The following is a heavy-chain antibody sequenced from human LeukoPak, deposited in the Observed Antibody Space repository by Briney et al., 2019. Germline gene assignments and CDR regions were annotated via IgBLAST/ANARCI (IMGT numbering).Heavy chain of an antibody. J-gene: IGHJ4*02. V-gene: IGHV3-74*01. Sequence: GRSLRLSCAASGFTFSNTWMYWVRQGPGKGLVWVSRIYHDETSATYADSVKGRFTISRDNAKNTLYLQMDSLRVDDTAVYYCARGAPIDYWGQGTLVTVSS. CDR1: GFTFSNTW. CDR2: IYHDETSA. CDR3: ARGAPIDY.